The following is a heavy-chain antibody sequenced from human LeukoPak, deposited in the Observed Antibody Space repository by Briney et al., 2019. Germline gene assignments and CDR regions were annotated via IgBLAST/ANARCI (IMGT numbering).Heavy chain of an antibody. V-gene: IGHV1-69*04. CDR2: IIPILGIA. D-gene: IGHD3-10*02. J-gene: IGHJ3*02. CDR3: ASFRGTTFGAFDI. CDR1: GGTFSSYA. Sequence: SVKVSCKASGGTFSSYAISWVRQAPGQGLEWMGRIIPILGIANYAQKFQGRVTITADKSTSTAYMELSSLRSEDTAVYYRASFRGTTFGAFDIWGQGTMVTVSS.